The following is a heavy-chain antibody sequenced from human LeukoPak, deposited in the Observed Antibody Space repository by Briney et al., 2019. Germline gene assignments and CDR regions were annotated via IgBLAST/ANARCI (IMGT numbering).Heavy chain of an antibody. V-gene: IGHV3-74*01. CDR3: ARDRSRWSIAPDADV. Sequence: GGSLRLSCAASGFAFNDYWMNWVRQVPGKGLMWVARINSDGTRTTYAAPVKGRFTVSRDNAKNTLHLQMNGLSAEDTAVYYCARDRSRWSIAPDADVWGQGTTVTVSS. J-gene: IGHJ6*02. CDR2: INSDGTRT. D-gene: IGHD2-15*01. CDR1: GFAFNDYW.